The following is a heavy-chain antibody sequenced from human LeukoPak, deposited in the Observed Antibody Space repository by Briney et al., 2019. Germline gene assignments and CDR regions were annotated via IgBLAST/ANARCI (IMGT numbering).Heavy chain of an antibody. Sequence: SETLSLTCTVSGYSISSGYYWGWIRQPPGKGLEWIGSIYYSGSTYYNPSLKSRVTISVDTSKNRFSLKLSSVTAADTAVYYCARLGTMVRGVIHYYYYYMDVWGKGTTVTISS. CDR3: ARLGTMVRGVIHYYYYYMDV. D-gene: IGHD3-10*01. V-gene: IGHV4-38-2*02. CDR2: IYYSGST. CDR1: GYSISSGYY. J-gene: IGHJ6*03.